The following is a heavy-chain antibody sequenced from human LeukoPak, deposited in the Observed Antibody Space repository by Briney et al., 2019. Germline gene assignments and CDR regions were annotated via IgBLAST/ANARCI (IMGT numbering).Heavy chain of an antibody. CDR2: INPSGGST. CDR3: ARDSSLVGVDWYFDL. J-gene: IGHJ2*01. D-gene: IGHD1-26*01. CDR1: GYTFTSYY. V-gene: IGHV1-46*01. Sequence: ASVKVSCKASGYTFTSYYMHWVRQAPGQGLEWMGIINPSGGSTTYARNFQGRVTMTRDMSTSTLYMELSSLRSEDTAVYYCARDSSLVGVDWYFDLWGRGTLVTVSS.